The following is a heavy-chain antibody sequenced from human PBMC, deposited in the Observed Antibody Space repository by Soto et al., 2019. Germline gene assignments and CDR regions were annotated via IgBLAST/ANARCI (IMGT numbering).Heavy chain of an antibody. CDR3: ARRGDIVVVPAAISHYYYYGMDV. CDR2: INHSGST. Sequence: QVQLQQWGAGLLKPSETLSLTCAVYGGSFSGYYWSWIRQPPGKGLEWIGEINHSGSTNYNPSLKSRVTISVDTSKNQFSLKLSSVTAPDTAVYYCARRGDIVVVPAAISHYYYYGMDVWGQGTTVTVSS. CDR1: GGSFSGYY. J-gene: IGHJ6*02. D-gene: IGHD2-2*02. V-gene: IGHV4-34*01.